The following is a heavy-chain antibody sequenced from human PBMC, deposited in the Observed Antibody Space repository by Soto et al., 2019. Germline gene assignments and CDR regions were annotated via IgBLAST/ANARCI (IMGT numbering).Heavy chain of an antibody. D-gene: IGHD4-17*01. J-gene: IGHJ3*02. Sequence: EVQLVESGGGLVQPGGSLRLSCAASGFTFSSYWMTWVRQAPGKGLEWVANIKQDESKRYYVDSVKGRFTISRDNAKNSLFLQMNSLRAEDTAVYYCAKSKGDLEILKTTVTTFWGPFHIWGQGTMVTVSS. CDR2: IKQDESKR. V-gene: IGHV3-7*05. CDR1: GFTFSSYW. CDR3: AKSKGDLEILKTTVTTFWGPFHI.